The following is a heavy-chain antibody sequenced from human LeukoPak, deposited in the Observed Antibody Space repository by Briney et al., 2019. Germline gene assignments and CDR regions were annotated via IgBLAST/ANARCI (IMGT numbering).Heavy chain of an antibody. CDR2: ISSNSSTI. CDR3: AGGEYSSSTDY. J-gene: IGHJ4*02. Sequence: SGGSLRLSCAASGFTFSSYSMNWVRQAPGKGLEWVSYISSNSSTIYYADSVKGRFTISRDNAKNSLYLQMNSLRAEDTAVYYCAGGEYSSSTDYWGQGTLVTVSS. D-gene: IGHD6-6*01. V-gene: IGHV3-48*04. CDR1: GFTFSSYS.